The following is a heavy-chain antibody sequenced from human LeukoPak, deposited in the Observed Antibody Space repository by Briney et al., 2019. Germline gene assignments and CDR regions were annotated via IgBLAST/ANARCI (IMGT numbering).Heavy chain of an antibody. Sequence: KPGGSLRLSCAASGFTFSSYSMNWVRQAPGKGLGWVSSISSSSSYIYYADSVKGRFTISRDNAKNSLYLQMNSLRAEDTAVYYCARDFYYGSGSYYNDYWGQGTLVTVSS. CDR2: ISSSSSYI. CDR3: ARDFYYGSGSYYNDY. D-gene: IGHD3-10*01. V-gene: IGHV3-21*01. J-gene: IGHJ4*02. CDR1: GFTFSSYS.